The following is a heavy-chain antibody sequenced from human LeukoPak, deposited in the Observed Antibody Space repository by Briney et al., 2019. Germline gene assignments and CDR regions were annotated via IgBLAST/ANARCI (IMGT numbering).Heavy chain of an antibody. CDR3: ARVTTLTDYYYDY. CDR1: GFTFSDHY. J-gene: IGHJ4*02. Sequence: GGSLRLSCAASGFTFSDHYMDWVRQAPGKGLEWVGRTSNKAKSYTTEYTASVKGRFTNTRDGSKSSLFLQMKSLKTEDTAVYYCARVTTLTDYYYDYWGQGTLVTVSS. V-gene: IGHV3-72*01. CDR2: TSNKAKSYTT. D-gene: IGHD4-17*01.